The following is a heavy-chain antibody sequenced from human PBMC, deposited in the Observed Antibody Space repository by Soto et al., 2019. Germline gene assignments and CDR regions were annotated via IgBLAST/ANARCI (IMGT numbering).Heavy chain of an antibody. D-gene: IGHD4-17*01. CDR1: GFTFSSYE. CDR2: ISSSGSTI. V-gene: IGHV3-48*03. J-gene: IGHJ6*02. CDR3: AREDGDDESYYYGMDV. Sequence: EVQLVESGGGLVQPGGSLRLSCAASGFTFSSYEMNWFRQAPGKGLEWVSYISSSGSTIYYADSVKGRFTISRDNAKNSLYLQMNSLRAEDTAVYYCAREDGDDESYYYGMDVWGQGTTVTVSS.